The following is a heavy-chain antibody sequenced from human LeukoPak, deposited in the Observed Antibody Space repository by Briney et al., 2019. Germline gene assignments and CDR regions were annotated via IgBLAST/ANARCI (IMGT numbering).Heavy chain of an antibody. CDR1: GYTFTSYA. V-gene: IGHV1-3*01. CDR3: ARGVGYGDYVGVFDY. J-gene: IGHJ4*02. D-gene: IGHD4-17*01. Sequence: GASVKVSCKASGYTFTSYAMHWVRQAPGQRLEWMGWINAGNGNTKYSQKFQGRVTITRDTSASTAYMELSSLRSEDTAVYYCARGVGYGDYVGVFDYWGPGTLVTVSS. CDR2: INAGNGNT.